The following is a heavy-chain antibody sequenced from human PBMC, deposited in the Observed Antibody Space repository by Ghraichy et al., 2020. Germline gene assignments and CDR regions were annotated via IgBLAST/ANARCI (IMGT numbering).Heavy chain of an antibody. CDR1: GGSISSSSYY. J-gene: IGHJ5*02. D-gene: IGHD3-3*01. CDR2: IYYSGST. Sequence: SETLSLTCTVSGGSISSSSYYWGWIRQPPGKGLEWIGSIYYSGSTYYNPSLKSRVTISVDTSKNQFSLKLSSVTAADTAVYYCARHSYDFWSGYGWFDPWGQGTLVTVSS. V-gene: IGHV4-39*01. CDR3: ARHSYDFWSGYGWFDP.